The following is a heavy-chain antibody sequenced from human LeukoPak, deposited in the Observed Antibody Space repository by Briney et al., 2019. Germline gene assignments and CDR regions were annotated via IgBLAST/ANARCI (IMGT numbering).Heavy chain of an antibody. V-gene: IGHV3-21*01. Sequence: GGSLRLSRAASGFTFSSYAMTWVRPAPGKGLEWVSSISSSSSYIYYADSVKGRFTISRDNAKNSLYLQMNSLRAEDTAVYYCARRYCSSTSCYASDYWGQGTLVTVSS. CDR2: ISSSSSYI. D-gene: IGHD2-2*01. CDR3: ARRYCSSTSCYASDY. CDR1: GFTFSSYA. J-gene: IGHJ4*02.